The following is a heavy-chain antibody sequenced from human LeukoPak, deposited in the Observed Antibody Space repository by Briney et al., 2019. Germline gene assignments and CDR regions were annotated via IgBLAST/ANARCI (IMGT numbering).Heavy chain of an antibody. CDR1: GYTLTELS. D-gene: IGHD6-19*01. CDR2: FDPEDGET. J-gene: IGHJ4*02. V-gene: IGHV1-24*01. Sequence: VSVKVSCKVSGYTLTELSMHWVRQAPGKGLEWMGGFDPEDGETIYAQKFQGRVTMTEDTSTDTAYMELSSLRSEDTAVYYCATVRSSGWYIDYWGQGTPVTVSS. CDR3: ATVRSSGWYIDY.